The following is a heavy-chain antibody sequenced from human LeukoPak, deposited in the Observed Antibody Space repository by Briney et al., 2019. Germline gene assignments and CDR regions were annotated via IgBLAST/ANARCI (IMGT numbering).Heavy chain of an antibody. CDR1: GFTFSNAW. Sequence: PGGSLRLSCAASGFTFSNAWMNWVRQAPGKGLEWVGRIKSRTDGGATDYTAPVTGRFTISRDDSKNTLYLQMNSLKTEDTAMYYCTTAYYDSCGYYRGDYWGQGTLVTVSS. CDR3: TTAYYDSCGYYRGDY. D-gene: IGHD3-22*01. V-gene: IGHV3-15*01. CDR2: IKSRTDGGAT. J-gene: IGHJ4*02.